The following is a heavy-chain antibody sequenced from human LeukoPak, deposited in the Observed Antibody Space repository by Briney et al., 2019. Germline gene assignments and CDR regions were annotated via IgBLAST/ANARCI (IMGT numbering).Heavy chain of an antibody. Sequence: GGSLRLSCAASGFTFSSHSMNWVRQAPGKGLEWVSSISTSSSYIYYADSVKGRFTISRDNAKNSLYLQMNSLRAEDTAVYYCARYYYGSSGYYGSAVFDYWGQGTLVTVSS. CDR2: ISTSSSYI. J-gene: IGHJ4*02. CDR1: GFTFSSHS. D-gene: IGHD3-22*01. CDR3: ARYYYGSSGYYGSAVFDY. V-gene: IGHV3-21*01.